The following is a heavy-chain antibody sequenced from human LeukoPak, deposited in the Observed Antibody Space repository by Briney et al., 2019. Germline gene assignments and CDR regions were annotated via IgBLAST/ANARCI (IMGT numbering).Heavy chain of an antibody. CDR3: ATQKYSSGWSFDY. CDR2: INPNSGGT. CDR1: GYTFTGYY. V-gene: IGHV1-2*02. J-gene: IGHJ4*02. D-gene: IGHD6-19*01. Sequence: ASVKVSCKASGYTFTGYYMHWVRQAPGQGLEWVGWINPNSGGTNYAQKFQGRVTMTRDTSISIAYMELSRLRSDDTAVYYCATQKYSSGWSFDYWGQGTLVTVSS.